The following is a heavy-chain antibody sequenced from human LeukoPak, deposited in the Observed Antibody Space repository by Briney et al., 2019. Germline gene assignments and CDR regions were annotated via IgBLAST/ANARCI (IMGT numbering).Heavy chain of an antibody. D-gene: IGHD2-2*02. CDR2: SYYSGST. CDR3: ARERGYCSSTSCYTDSYYYMDV. V-gene: IGHV4-39*07. J-gene: IGHJ6*03. Sequence: SETLSLTCTVSVGPISSSSYHRGWIPQPPGKVLEWIGSSYYSGSTYYNPSLKSRVTISVDTSQNQFSLKLSSVTAADTAVYYCARERGYCSSTSCYTDSYYYMDVWGKGTTVTVSS. CDR1: VGPISSSSYH.